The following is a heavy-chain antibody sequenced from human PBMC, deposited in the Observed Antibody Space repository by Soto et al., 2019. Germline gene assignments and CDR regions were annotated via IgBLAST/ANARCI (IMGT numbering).Heavy chain of an antibody. J-gene: IGHJ6*01. V-gene: IGHV3-33*01. D-gene: IGHD6-13*01. CDR1: GFSFSSHG. Sequence: QVQLVESGGNVVQPGGSLSLSCAASGFSFSSHGMHWVRQSPDKGLEWVAHLWAGGNIRYYAYSVNVRFTISSDHSNNTLYLQMSRLGAEDTAVYYCTRAAQQLANYGMDVWGQGTTVTVSS. CDR2: LWAGGNIR. CDR3: TRAAQQLANYGMDV.